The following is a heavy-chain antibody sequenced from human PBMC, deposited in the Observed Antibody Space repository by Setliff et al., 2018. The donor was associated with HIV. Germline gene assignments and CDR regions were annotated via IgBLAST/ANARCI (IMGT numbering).Heavy chain of an antibody. CDR3: ARRPAGAVAGGYGMDV. CDR2: IYHSGST. J-gene: IGHJ6*02. V-gene: IGHV4-38-2*01. CDR1: NDSISSAYY. D-gene: IGHD6-19*01. Sequence: PSETLSLTCAVSNDSISSAYYWGWIRHPPGKGLEWIGSIYHSGSTYYNPSLKSRVTISVDTSKNQFSLKLSSVTAADTAVYYCARRPAGAVAGGYGMDVWGQGTTVTVS.